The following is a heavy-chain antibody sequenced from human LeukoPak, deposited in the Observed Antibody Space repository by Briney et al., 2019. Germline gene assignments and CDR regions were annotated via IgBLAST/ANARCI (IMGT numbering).Heavy chain of an antibody. CDR1: GFTFSSYA. D-gene: IGHD3/OR15-3a*01. CDR3: ARGGQPNGMDV. Sequence: GGSLRLSCAASGFTFSSYAMHWVRQAPGKGLEWVAVISYDGSNKYYADSVKGRFTISRDNSKNTLYLQMNSLRAEDTAVYYCARGGQPNGMDVWGQGTLVTVSS. CDR2: ISYDGSNK. J-gene: IGHJ6*02. V-gene: IGHV3-30-3*01.